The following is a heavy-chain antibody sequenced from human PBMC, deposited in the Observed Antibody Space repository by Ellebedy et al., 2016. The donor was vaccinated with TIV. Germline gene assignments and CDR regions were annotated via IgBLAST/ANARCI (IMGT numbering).Heavy chain of an antibody. Sequence: PGGSLTLSCAASGLTVTSNYMSWVRQAPGKGLEWVSVVYSAGNTYYADSVKGRFTISRDNAKNSLYLQLNSLRAEDTAVYYCARSRYCNSASRRFLDYWGQGALVTVSS. J-gene: IGHJ4*02. V-gene: IGHV3-53*01. CDR1: GLTVTSNY. D-gene: IGHD2-2*01. CDR2: VYSAGNT. CDR3: ARSRYCNSASRRFLDY.